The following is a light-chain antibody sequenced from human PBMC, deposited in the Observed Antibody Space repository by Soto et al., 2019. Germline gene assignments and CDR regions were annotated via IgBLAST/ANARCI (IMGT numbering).Light chain of an antibody. Sequence: QTVVTQEPSFSVSPGGTVTLTCALSSGSVSTSYYPSWYQQTPGQAPRTLIYNTNTRSSGVPDRFSGSILGNKAALTITGAQADDESDYYCQSYDSSLNGVFGGGTKLTVL. CDR2: NTN. J-gene: IGLJ3*02. CDR3: QSYDSSLNGV. CDR1: SGSVSTSYY. V-gene: IGLV8-61*01.